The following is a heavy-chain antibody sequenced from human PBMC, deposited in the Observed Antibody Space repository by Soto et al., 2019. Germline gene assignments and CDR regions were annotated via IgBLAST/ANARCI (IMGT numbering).Heavy chain of an antibody. CDR3: AREGYCSGLWSRHGNYFYYGMAV. V-gene: IGHV1-69*04. Sequence: SVKVSCKASGGTFSSYTISWVRQAPGQGLEWMGRIIPILGIANCAQKFQGRVTITADESTSTAYMDLSSLKSEDTALYYCAREGYCSGLWSRHGNYFYYGMAVWGQGTTVTAP. J-gene: IGHJ6*02. CDR2: IIPILGIA. D-gene: IGHD2-15*01. CDR1: GGTFSSYT.